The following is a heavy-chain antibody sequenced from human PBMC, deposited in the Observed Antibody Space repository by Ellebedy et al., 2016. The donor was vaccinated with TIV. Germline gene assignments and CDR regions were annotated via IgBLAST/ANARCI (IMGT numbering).Heavy chain of an antibody. D-gene: IGHD3-22*01. V-gene: IGHV4-30-2*01. CDR2: IYHSGKT. J-gene: IGHJ5*02. CDR1: GDSINSGDYY. Sequence: SETLSLXXTVSGDSINSGDYYWSWIRQPPGKGLEWIGYIYHSGKTYYNPSLKSRVTISADRPKNQFSVRLNSVTAADTAVYYCARVRNYYDSSGYYWPYNWFDPWGQGTLVTVSS. CDR3: ARVRNYYDSSGYYWPYNWFDP.